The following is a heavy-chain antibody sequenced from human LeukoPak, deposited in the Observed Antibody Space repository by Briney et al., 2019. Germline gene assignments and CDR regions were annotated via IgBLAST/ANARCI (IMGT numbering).Heavy chain of an antibody. Sequence: GESLKISCKASGYDFTNYWIAWVRQMPGKGLECMGIIYPGDSDTRYSPSFQGQVTMSADKSISTAYLQWSSLKASDTAMYYCARSDGPSSSLALYYFDYWGQGTLVTVSS. D-gene: IGHD2-2*01. CDR1: GYDFTNYW. J-gene: IGHJ4*02. CDR2: IYPGDSDT. V-gene: IGHV5-51*01. CDR3: ARSDGPSSSLALYYFDY.